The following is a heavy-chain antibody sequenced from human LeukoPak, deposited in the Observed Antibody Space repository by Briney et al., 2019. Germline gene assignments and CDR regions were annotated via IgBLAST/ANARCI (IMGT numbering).Heavy chain of an antibody. CDR2: ISHDGSSQ. J-gene: IGHJ4*02. D-gene: IGHD3-10*01. CDR3: TRQAYYNFDY. Sequence: RPGGSLRLSCAASGFTFSSYGMHWVRQSPGKGLDWVAVISHDGSSQYYADSVKGRFTISRDNSKNTFYLQMDSLRNEDTAVYYCTRQAYYNFDYWGQGTLVTVSS. V-gene: IGHV3-30*03. CDR1: GFTFSSYG.